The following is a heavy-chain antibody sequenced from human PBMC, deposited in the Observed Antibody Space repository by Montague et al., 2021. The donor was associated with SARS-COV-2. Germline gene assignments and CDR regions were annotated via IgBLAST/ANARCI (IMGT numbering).Heavy chain of an antibody. CDR2: IYYRGST. CDR1: GGSISSSSYY. Sequence: SETLSLTCTVSGGSISSSSYYWGWIRQPPGKGLEWIGSIYYRGSTYYNPSLKSRVTISVDTSKNQFSLKLSSVTAADTAVYYCARGWFSPIIVVVIRGPFDYWGQGTLVTVSS. J-gene: IGHJ4*02. CDR3: ARGWFSPIIVVVIRGPFDY. D-gene: IGHD3-22*01. V-gene: IGHV4-39*07.